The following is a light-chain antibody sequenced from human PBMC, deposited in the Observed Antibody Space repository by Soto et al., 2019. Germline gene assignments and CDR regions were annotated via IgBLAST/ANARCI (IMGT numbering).Light chain of an antibody. CDR3: SSYTISTTVV. J-gene: IGLJ2*01. V-gene: IGLV2-14*03. CDR1: SSDAGAYNY. Sequence: QSALTQPASVSGSPGQSITISCTGTSSDAGAYNYVSLYQQHPGQAPKLMIYDVTRRPSGVSNRFSGSKSGNTASLTISGLQAEDEADYYCSSYTISTTVVFGGGTKLTVL. CDR2: DVT.